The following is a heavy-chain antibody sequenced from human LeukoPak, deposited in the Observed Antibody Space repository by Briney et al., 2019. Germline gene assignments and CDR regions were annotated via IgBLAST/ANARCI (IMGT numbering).Heavy chain of an antibody. CDR2: IRYDGSNK. CDR1: GFTFSSYG. CDR3: AKDLLAAGKFDY. J-gene: IGHJ4*02. Sequence: PGGSLRLSCAASGFTFSSYGMHWVRQAPGKGLEWVAFIRYDGSNKYYADSVKGRFTISRDNSKNTLYLQMNSLRAEGTAVYYCAKDLLAAGKFDYWGQGTLVTVSS. D-gene: IGHD6-13*01. V-gene: IGHV3-30*02.